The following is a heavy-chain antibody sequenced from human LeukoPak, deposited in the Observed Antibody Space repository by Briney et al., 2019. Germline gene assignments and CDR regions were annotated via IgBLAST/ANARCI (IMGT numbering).Heavy chain of an antibody. J-gene: IGHJ4*02. CDR2: INAGNGNT. D-gene: IGHD4-17*01. Sequence: ASVKVSCKASGYTFTSYAMHWVRQAPGQRLEWMGWINAGNGNTKYSQKFQGRVTITRDTSASTAYMELSGLRSEDTAVYYCAREVTTVTFFDYWGQGTLVTVSS. V-gene: IGHV1-3*01. CDR3: AREVTTVTFFDY. CDR1: GYTFTSYA.